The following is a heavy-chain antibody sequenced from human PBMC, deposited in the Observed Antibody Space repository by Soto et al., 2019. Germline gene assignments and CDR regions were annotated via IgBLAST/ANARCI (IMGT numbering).Heavy chain of an antibody. D-gene: IGHD3-22*01. CDR2: ISYDGSNK. J-gene: IGHJ4*02. V-gene: IGHV3-30-3*01. Sequence: PGGSLRLSCASSGFTFSSYAMHWVRQAPGKGLEWVAVISYDGSNKYYADSVKGRFTISRDNSKNTLYLQMNSLRAEDTAVYYCAREDYYDSSGYYYWGQGTLVTVSS. CDR1: GFTFSSYA. CDR3: AREDYYDSSGYYY.